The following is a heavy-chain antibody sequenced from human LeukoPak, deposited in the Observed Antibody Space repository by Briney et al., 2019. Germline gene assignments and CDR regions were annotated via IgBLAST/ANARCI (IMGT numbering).Heavy chain of an antibody. J-gene: IGHJ4*02. V-gene: IGHV1-69*04. D-gene: IGHD3-10*02. Sequence: SVKVSCKASGGTFSSYAISWVRQAPGQGLEWMGRIIPILGIANYAQKFQGRVTITADKSTSTAYMELSSLRSEDTAVYYCARDPQLYVFDYWGQGTLVTVSS. CDR3: ARDPQLYVFDY. CDR2: IIPILGIA. CDR1: GGTFSSYA.